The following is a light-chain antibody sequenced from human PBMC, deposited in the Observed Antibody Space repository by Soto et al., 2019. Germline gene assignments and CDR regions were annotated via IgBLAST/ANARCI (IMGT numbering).Light chain of an antibody. J-gene: IGKJ2*01. CDR3: QQFYNLPYT. Sequence: DIVMTQSPDSLVVSLGERATINCKSTQSLLFTSDNKNYLVWYQQKPGQPPKLLISWASTRESGVPDRFSGSGSGTDFTLTISNLQAEDVAVYYCQQFYNLPYTFGQGTSLEIK. V-gene: IGKV4-1*01. CDR1: QSLLFTSDNKNY. CDR2: WAS.